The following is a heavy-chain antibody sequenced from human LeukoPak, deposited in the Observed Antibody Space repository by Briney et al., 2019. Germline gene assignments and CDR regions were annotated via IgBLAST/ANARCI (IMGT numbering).Heavy chain of an antibody. J-gene: IGHJ5*02. D-gene: IGHD6-6*01. CDR1: GFTFSSYG. CDR3: ARARSSSGNRFDP. CDR2: IWYDGSNK. Sequence: GGSLRLSCAASGFTFSSYGMHWVRQAPGKGLEWVAVIWYDGSNKYYADSVKGRFTISRDNSKNTLYLQMNSLRAEDTAVYYCARARSSSGNRFDPWGQGTLVTVSS. V-gene: IGHV3-33*01.